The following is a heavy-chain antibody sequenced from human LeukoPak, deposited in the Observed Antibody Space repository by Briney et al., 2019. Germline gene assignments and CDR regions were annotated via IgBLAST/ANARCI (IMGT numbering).Heavy chain of an antibody. D-gene: IGHD1-1*01. CDR2: INSGSSTI. J-gene: IGHJ3*02. V-gene: IGHV3-48*01. CDR1: EFSLRSYS. Sequence: GGSLRLSCGASEFSLRSYSMDWVRQAPGKGLQWVSHINSGSSTIYYADSVKGRFTISRDNAGNSLYLHMNSLRAEDTAVYYCARVLLERPGIDSFDMWGQGTMVTVSS. CDR3: ARVLLERPGIDSFDM.